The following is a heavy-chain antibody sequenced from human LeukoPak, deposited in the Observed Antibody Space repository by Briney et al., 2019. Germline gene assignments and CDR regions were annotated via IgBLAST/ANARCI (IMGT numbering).Heavy chain of an antibody. D-gene: IGHD3-22*01. CDR2: IWYDGSNK. CDR3: AKEKYYHDSSGPQDT. J-gene: IGHJ5*02. V-gene: IGHV3-33*06. Sequence: QSGGSLRLSCAASGFILRSYGMHWVRQAPGKGLEWVAAIWYDGSNKYYADSVKGRFTISKDDCKNNVYLQMNSLRAEHTAVYYCAKEKYYHDSSGPQDTWGQGTLVTVSS. CDR1: GFILRSYG.